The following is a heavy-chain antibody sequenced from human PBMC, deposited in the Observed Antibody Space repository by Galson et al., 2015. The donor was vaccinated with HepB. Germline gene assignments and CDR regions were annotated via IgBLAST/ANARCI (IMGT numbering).Heavy chain of an antibody. V-gene: IGHV5-10-1*01. CDR1: GYSFTSYW. D-gene: IGHD6-19*01. CDR3: ARHFSLRYSSGWPFDY. CDR2: IDPSDSYT. J-gene: IGHJ4*02. Sequence: QSGAEVKKPGESLRISCKGSGYSFTSYWISWVRQMPGKGLEWMGRIDPSDSYTNYSPSFQGHVTISADKSISTAYLQWSSLKASDTAMYYCARHFSLRYSSGWPFDYWGQGTLVTVSS.